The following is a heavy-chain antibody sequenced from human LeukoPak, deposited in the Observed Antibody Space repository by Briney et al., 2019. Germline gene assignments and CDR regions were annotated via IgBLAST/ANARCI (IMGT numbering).Heavy chain of an antibody. CDR1: GGTFSHYA. Sequence: SVKVSCKASGGTFSHYAFSWGRRAAGQGLEWRGRILPTCGTTNYAQNFQGRVTITADKYTNTVYMELRSLRSEDTAVYYCARDGRGGRENWFDPWGQGTLVTVSS. CDR2: ILPTCGTT. D-gene: IGHD4-23*01. V-gene: IGHV1-69*06. CDR3: ARDGRGGRENWFDP. J-gene: IGHJ5*02.